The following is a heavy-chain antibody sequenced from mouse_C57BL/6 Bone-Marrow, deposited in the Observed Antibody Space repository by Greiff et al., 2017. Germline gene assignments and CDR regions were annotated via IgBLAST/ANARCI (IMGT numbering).Heavy chain of an antibody. CDR1: GFNIKDYY. J-gene: IGHJ3*01. CDR2: IDPEDGDT. CDR3: TTLYGLLTWFAY. Sequence: VQLQQSGAELVRPGASVKLSCTASGFNIKDYYMHWVQQGPEQGLEWIGRIDPEDGDTEYAPTFQGKATMTADTSSNTAYLQRISPTSTDTAGYYCTTLYGLLTWFAYWGQGTLGTVSA. V-gene: IGHV14-1*01. D-gene: IGHD1-1*02.